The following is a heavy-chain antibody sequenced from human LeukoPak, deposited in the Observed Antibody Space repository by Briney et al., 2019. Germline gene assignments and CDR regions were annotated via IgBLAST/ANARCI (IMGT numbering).Heavy chain of an antibody. CDR3: ARDRDFWSGHFDY. J-gene: IGHJ4*02. V-gene: IGHV1-69*01. D-gene: IGHD3-3*01. CDR2: IIPIFGTA. CDR1: GGTFSSYA. Sequence: ASVKVSCKASGGTFSSYAISWVRQAPGQGLEWMGGIIPIFGTANYAQKFQGRVTITADESTSTAYMELSSLRAEDTAVYYCARDRDFWSGHFDYWGQGTLVTVSS.